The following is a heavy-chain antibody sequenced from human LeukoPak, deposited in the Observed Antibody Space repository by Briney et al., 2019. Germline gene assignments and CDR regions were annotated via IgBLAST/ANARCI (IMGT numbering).Heavy chain of an antibody. CDR1: GYTFSVYY. D-gene: IGHD3-9*01. V-gene: IGHV1-2*02. CDR3: ARGILMTGNYGAFDI. J-gene: IGHJ3*02. Sequence: ASVTVSCKASGYTFSVYYIHWMRQAPEQGLEWMGWIVPNSGGTNYAQKFQGRVTMTRDTSISTAYMELSSLRSDDTAVYFCARGILMTGNYGAFDIWGQGTTVTVSS. CDR2: IVPNSGGT.